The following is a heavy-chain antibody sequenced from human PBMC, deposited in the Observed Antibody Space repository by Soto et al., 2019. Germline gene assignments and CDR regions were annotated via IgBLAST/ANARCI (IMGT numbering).Heavy chain of an antibody. Sequence: QVQLVESGGGVVQPGRSLRLSCAASGFTSSSYGMHWVRQAPGKGLEWVAVIWYDGSNKYYADSVKGRFTISRDNSKNTLYLQMNSLRAEDTAVYYCEGIHYDFWSGYSPDAFDIWGQGTMVTVSS. D-gene: IGHD3-3*01. V-gene: IGHV3-33*01. J-gene: IGHJ3*02. CDR2: IWYDGSNK. CDR1: GFTSSSYG. CDR3: EGIHYDFWSGYSPDAFDI.